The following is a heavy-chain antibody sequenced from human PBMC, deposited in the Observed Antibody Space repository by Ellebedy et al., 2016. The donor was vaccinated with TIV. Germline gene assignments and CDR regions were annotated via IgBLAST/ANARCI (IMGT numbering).Heavy chain of an antibody. CDR3: ARDERAIFGVVIDY. Sequence: SQTLSLTCXISGDSVSSNSAAWNWIRQSPSRGLEWLGRTYYRSKWYNDYAVSVKSRITINPDTSKNQFSLQLNSVTPEDTAVYYCARDERAIFGVVIDYWGQGTLVTVSS. J-gene: IGHJ4*02. V-gene: IGHV6-1*01. D-gene: IGHD3-3*01. CDR2: TYYRSKWYN. CDR1: GDSVSSNSAA.